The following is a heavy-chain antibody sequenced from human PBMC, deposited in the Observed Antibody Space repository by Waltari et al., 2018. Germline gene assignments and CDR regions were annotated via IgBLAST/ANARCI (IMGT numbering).Heavy chain of an antibody. V-gene: IGHV1-18*01. CDR2: VSAYNGNT. Sequence: QVQLVQSGAAVKNPGASVKVCCKASGYTFTSYGTSWVRQAPGQGLGWMGWVSAYNGNTNYAQKTQGRVTMNTDTTTSTDYTELRSLRYDDTAVYYCARDRAVCSGYYTVDYWGQGTLVTVSS. CDR1: GYTFTSYG. D-gene: IGHD3-3*01. CDR3: ARDRAVCSGYYTVDY. J-gene: IGHJ4*02.